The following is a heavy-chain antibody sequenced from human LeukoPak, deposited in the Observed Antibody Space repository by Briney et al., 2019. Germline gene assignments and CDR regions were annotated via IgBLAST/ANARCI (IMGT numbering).Heavy chain of an antibody. V-gene: IGHV5-51*01. D-gene: IGHD3-22*01. CDR3: ARRSDTSDYFSFDI. CDR1: GYSFTTYW. J-gene: IGHJ3*02. Sequence: GESLKISCKASGYSFTTYWMDWVRQMPGKGLEWMGIIYPNDSDTSYSPSFQGQVTISADKSISTAYLQWSSLEASDTATYYCARRSDTSDYFSFDIWGQGTMVTVSS. CDR2: IYPNDSDT.